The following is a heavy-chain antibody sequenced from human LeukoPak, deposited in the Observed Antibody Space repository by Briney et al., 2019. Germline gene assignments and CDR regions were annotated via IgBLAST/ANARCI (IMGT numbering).Heavy chain of an antibody. CDR2: IYPGDSDA. CDR3: ARRQGCSSTSCPPDY. J-gene: IGHJ4*02. V-gene: IGHV5-51*01. CDR1: GYSFTTYW. D-gene: IGHD2-2*01. Sequence: GESLKISCRGSGYSFTTYWIGWVRQMPGKGLEWMGIIYPGDSDARYTPSFQGQVTMSVDKSMKTAYLQWSSLKASDTAMYYCARRQGCSSTSCPPDYWGQGTPVTVSP.